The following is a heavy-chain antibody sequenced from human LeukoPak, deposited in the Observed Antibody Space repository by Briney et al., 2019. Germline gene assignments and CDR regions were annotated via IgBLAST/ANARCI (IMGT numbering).Heavy chain of an antibody. CDR2: INPDGRDT. Sequence: GGSLRLSCAASGFTFSTYSMNWVRQAPGKGLEWVAHINPDGRDTYYVDSVKGRFTISRDNAQNSMYLQMNSLRVEDTAVYYCTSWGDTTAEYFQRWGQGTLVTVSS. D-gene: IGHD2-21*02. J-gene: IGHJ1*01. CDR3: TSWGDTTAEYFQR. V-gene: IGHV3-7*01. CDR1: GFTFSTYS.